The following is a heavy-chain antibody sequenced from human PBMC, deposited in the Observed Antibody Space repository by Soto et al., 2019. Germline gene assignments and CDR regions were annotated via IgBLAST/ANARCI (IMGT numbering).Heavy chain of an antibody. CDR2: IIPIFGTA. J-gene: IGHJ6*02. Sequence: QVQLVQSGAEVKKPGSSVKVSCKASGGTFSSYAISWVRQAPGQGLEWMGGIIPIFGTANYAQKSQGRVTITADESTSTAYMELSSLRSEDTAVYYCARDLRHSSSWKYYYYYGMDVWGQGTTVTVSS. CDR1: GGTFSSYA. D-gene: IGHD6-13*01. CDR3: ARDLRHSSSWKYYYYYGMDV. V-gene: IGHV1-69*01.